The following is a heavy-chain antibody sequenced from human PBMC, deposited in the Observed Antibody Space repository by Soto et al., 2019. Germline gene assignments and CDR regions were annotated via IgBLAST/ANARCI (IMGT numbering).Heavy chain of an antibody. CDR1: GYTFTGYY. CDR3: ARPLFIYYYYGMDV. CDR2: INPNSGGT. D-gene: IGHD3-10*02. J-gene: IGHJ6*02. Sequence: ASVKVSCKASGYTFTGYYMHWVRQAPGQGLEWMGWINPNSGGTNYAQKFQGRVTMTRDTSISTAYMELSRLRSDDTAVYYCARPLFIYYYYGMDVWGQGTTVTVSS. V-gene: IGHV1-2*02.